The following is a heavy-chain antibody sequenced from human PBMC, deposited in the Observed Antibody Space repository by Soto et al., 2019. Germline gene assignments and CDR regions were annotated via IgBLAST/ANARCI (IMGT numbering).Heavy chain of an antibody. CDR2: IYYSGST. V-gene: IGHV4-39*01. Sequence: SETLSLTCTVSGGSISSSSYYWGWIRQPPGKGLEWIGSIYYSGSTYYNPSLKSRVTISVDTSKNQFSLKASDTAMYYCARQKLAFAATVWGQGTTVTVSS. CDR1: GGSISSSSYY. CDR3: ARQKLAFAATV. D-gene: IGHD3-3*02. J-gene: IGHJ6*02.